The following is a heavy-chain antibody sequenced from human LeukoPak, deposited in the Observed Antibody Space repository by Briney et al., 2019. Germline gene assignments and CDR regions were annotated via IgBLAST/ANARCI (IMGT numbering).Heavy chain of an antibody. CDR1: GGSFSGYY. V-gene: IGHV4-34*01. J-gene: IGHJ4*02. D-gene: IGHD2-2*02. Sequence: SETLSLTCAVYGGSFSGYYWSWIRQPPGKGLEWIGEINHSGSTNYNPSLKSRVTISVDTSKNQFSLKLSSVTAADTAVYYCARLPSRYCSSTSCYKSHDYWGQGTLVTVSS. CDR2: INHSGST. CDR3: ARLPSRYCSSTSCYKSHDY.